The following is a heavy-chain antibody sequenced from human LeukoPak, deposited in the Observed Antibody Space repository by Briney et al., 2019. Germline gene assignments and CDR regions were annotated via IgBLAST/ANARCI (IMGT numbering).Heavy chain of an antibody. D-gene: IGHD4-17*01. Sequence: PGGSLRLSCAASGFTFSSYAMHWVRQAPGKGLEWVAVISYDGSNKYYADSVKGRFTISRDNSKNTLYLQMNSLRAEDTAVYYCARDGYGAYQHWGQGTLVTVSS. CDR3: ARDGYGAYQH. J-gene: IGHJ4*02. V-gene: IGHV3-30-3*01. CDR1: GFTFSSYA. CDR2: ISYDGSNK.